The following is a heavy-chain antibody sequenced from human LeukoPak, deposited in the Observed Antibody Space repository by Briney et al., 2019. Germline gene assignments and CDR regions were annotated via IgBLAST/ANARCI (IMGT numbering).Heavy chain of an antibody. CDR1: GGSFSGYY. J-gene: IGHJ4*02. D-gene: IGHD3-9*01. V-gene: IGHV4-34*01. CDR2: INHSGST. Sequence: SETLSLTCAVYGGSFSGYYWSWIRQPPGKGLEWIGEINHSGSTNYNPSLKSRVTISVDTSKNQFSLKLSSVTAADTAVYYCARVYYDILTGYQGWFDYWGQGTLVTVSS. CDR3: ARVYYDILTGYQGWFDY.